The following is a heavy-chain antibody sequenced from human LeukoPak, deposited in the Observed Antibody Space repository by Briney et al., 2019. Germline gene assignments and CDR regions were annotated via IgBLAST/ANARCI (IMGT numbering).Heavy chain of an antibody. CDR1: GFTFTNYL. D-gene: IGHD1-1*01. CDR3: ARDRESNWHPYLDA. Sequence: PGGSLRLSCATSGFTFTNYLMSWVRQAPGKGLEWVANIKEDGSTKWYVDSVRGRFTISRDNAKNSLYLQMDGLRAEDTAVYYCARDRESNWHPYLDAWGQGTLVTVSP. V-gene: IGHV3-7*01. CDR2: IKEDGSTK. J-gene: IGHJ4*02.